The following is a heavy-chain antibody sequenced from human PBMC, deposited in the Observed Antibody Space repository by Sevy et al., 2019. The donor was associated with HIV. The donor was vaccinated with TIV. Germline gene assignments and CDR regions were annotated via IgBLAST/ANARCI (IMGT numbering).Heavy chain of an antibody. CDR2: FDRTDIT. D-gene: IGHD2-21*01. V-gene: IGHV3-48*02. Sequence: GGSLRLSCAASGFTFSTYSMNWVRQAPGKGLEWVATFDRTDITHYADSVKGRFIISRDTAKNSLFLQMNSLRDDDTAMYFCVRDERAIASHFDYWGRGTLVTVSS. CDR1: GFTFSTYS. J-gene: IGHJ4*02. CDR3: VRDERAIASHFDY.